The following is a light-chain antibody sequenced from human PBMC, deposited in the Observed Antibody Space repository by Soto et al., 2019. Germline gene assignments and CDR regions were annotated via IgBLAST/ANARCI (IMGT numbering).Light chain of an antibody. V-gene: IGLV2-11*01. CDR2: DVD. J-gene: IGLJ1*01. CDR3: CSYAGSYPFV. Sequence: QSALTQPASVSGSPGQSITISCTGISSDGANYNYVSWYQHHPGKAPKLMIYDVDKRPSGVPGRFSGSKSGNTASLTISGLQAEDEADYYCCSYAGSYPFVFGTGTKVTVL. CDR1: SSDGANYNY.